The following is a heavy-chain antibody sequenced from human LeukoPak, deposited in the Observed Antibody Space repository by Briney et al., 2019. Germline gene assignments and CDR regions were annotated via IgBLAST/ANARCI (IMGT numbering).Heavy chain of an antibody. D-gene: IGHD2-15*01. CDR1: GFTFSSSA. J-gene: IGHJ4*02. CDR2: INPSGDDT. CDR3: ARQRGYCSSGSCYFDY. V-gene: IGHV3-23*01. Sequence: PGGSLRLSCAASGFTFSSSAMSWVRQAPGKGLEWVSAINPSGDDTYYAESVRGRFTISRDNPKNTVYLQMNSLRAEDTAAYYRARQRGYCSSGSCYFDYWGQGTLVTVSS.